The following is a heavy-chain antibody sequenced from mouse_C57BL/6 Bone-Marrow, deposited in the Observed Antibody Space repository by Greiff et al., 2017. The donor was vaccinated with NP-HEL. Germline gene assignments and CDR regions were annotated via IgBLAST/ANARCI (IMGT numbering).Heavy chain of an antibody. CDR3: ARDLYYGNFGRFAY. Sequence: EVKLMESGGGLVQSGRSLRLSCATSGFTFSDFYMEWVRQAPGKGLEWIAASRNKANDYTTEYSASVKGRFIVSRDTSQSILYLQMNALRAEDTAIYYCARDLYYGNFGRFAYWGQGTLVTVSA. V-gene: IGHV7-1*01. CDR2: SRNKANDYTT. CDR1: GFTFSDFY. J-gene: IGHJ3*01. D-gene: IGHD2-1*01.